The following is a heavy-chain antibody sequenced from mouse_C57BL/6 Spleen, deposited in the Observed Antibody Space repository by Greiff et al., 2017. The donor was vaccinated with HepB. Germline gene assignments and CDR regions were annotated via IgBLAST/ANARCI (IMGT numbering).Heavy chain of an antibody. CDR1: GYTFTSYW. J-gene: IGHJ2*01. CDR3: ARVQLRPYYFDD. CDR2: IYPSDSET. D-gene: IGHD3-2*02. Sequence: QVQLQQPGAELVRPGSSVKLSCKASGYTFTSYWMDWVKQRPGQGLEWIGNIYPSDSETHYNQKFKDKATLTVDKSSSTAYMQLSSLTSEDSAVSYCARVQLRPYYFDDWGQGTTLTVSS. V-gene: IGHV1-61*01.